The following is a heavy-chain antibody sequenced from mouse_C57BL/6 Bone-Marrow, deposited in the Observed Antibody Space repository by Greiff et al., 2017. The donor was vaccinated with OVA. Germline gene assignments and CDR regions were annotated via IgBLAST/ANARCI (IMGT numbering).Heavy chain of an antibody. Sequence: VQLQQSGPELVKPGASVKLSCKASGYAFSSSWMNWVQQRPGKGLEWIGRIYPGDGDTNYNGKFKGKATLTADKSSSTAYMQLSSLTSEDSAVYFCARGVRSFDVWGTGTTVTVSS. CDR3: ARGVRSFDV. V-gene: IGHV1-82*01. J-gene: IGHJ1*03. CDR1: GYAFSSSW. CDR2: IYPGDGDT. D-gene: IGHD2-14*01.